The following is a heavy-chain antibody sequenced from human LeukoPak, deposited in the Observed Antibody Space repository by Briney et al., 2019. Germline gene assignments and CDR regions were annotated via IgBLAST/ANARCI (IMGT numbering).Heavy chain of an antibody. J-gene: IGHJ4*02. Sequence: SVKVSCKASGGTFSSYAISWVRQAPGQGLEWMGRIIPIFGIANYAQKFQGRVTITADKSTSTAYMELSSLRSEDTAVYYCAREGGSNLYYFDYWGQGTLVTVSS. V-gene: IGHV1-69*04. CDR2: IIPIFGIA. CDR3: AREGGSNLYYFDY. D-gene: IGHD4-23*01. CDR1: GGTFSSYA.